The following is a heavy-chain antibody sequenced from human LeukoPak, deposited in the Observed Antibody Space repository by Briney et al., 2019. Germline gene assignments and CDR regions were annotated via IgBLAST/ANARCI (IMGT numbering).Heavy chain of an antibody. D-gene: IGHD2-2*02. J-gene: IGHJ6*02. CDR1: GYSFVDYW. CDR2: IFPHESDI. Sequence: GESLKISCKGSGYSFVDYWIGWVRQMPGKGPEWMGIIFPHESDIKYNPSFQGQVTISVDNSISTAYVQWSSLKASDTAIYYCARYGIRGCTSTNCFTSYFYYGMDVWGQGTTVTVSS. CDR3: ARYGIRGCTSTNCFTSYFYYGMDV. V-gene: IGHV5-51*01.